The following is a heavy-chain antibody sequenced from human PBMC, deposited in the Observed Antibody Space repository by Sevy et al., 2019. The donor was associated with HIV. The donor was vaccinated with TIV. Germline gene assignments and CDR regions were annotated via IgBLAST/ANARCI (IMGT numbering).Heavy chain of an antibody. D-gene: IGHD6-13*01. CDR3: ARAIAAAGTGYYYMDV. CDR2: IYTSGST. V-gene: IGHV4-4*07. Sequence: SETLSLTCTVSGGSISSYYWSWIRQPAGKGLEWIGRIYTSGSTNYNPSLKSRVTMSVDTSKNQFSLKRSSVTAADTAVDYCARAIAAAGTGYYYMDVWGQGTTVTVSS. CDR1: GGSISSYY. J-gene: IGHJ6*03.